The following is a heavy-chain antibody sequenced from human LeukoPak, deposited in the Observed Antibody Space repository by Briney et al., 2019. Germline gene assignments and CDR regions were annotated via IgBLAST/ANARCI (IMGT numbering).Heavy chain of an antibody. CDR2: IRYDGTNK. V-gene: IGHV3-30*02. J-gene: IGHJ4*02. D-gene: IGHD1-26*01. Sequence: FIRYDGTNKYYLDSVRGRFTISRNNSKNTVDLEMSSLRPEDTAVYYCARSGDSKTIDYWGQGTLVTVSS. CDR3: ARSGDSKTIDY.